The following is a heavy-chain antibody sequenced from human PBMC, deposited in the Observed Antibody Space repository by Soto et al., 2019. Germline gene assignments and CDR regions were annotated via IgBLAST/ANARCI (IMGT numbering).Heavy chain of an antibody. CDR1: GGTFSSYA. V-gene: IGHV1-69*13. D-gene: IGHD6-13*01. CDR2: IIPIFGTA. CDR3: ARDHIAAAGVIDY. J-gene: IGHJ4*02. Sequence: SVKVSCKASGGTFSSYAISWVRQAPGQGLEWMGGIIPIFGTANYAQKFQGRVTITADESTSTAYMELSSLRSEDTAVYYCARDHIAAAGVIDYWGQGTLVTVSS.